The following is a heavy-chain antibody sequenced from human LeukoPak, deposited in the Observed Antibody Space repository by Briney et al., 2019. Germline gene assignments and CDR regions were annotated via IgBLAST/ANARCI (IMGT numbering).Heavy chain of an antibody. CDR2: IYNSGST. J-gene: IGHJ4*02. V-gene: IGHV4-59*01. D-gene: IGHD3-10*01. CDR3: ARVEVRPMVRGVIDY. Sequence: SETLSLTCAVYGGSFSGYYWSWIRQPPGKGLEWIGYIYNSGSTNYNASLKSRVTISVDTSKNQFSLKLSSVTAADTAVYYCARVEVRPMVRGVIDYWGQGTLVTVSS. CDR1: GGSFSGYY.